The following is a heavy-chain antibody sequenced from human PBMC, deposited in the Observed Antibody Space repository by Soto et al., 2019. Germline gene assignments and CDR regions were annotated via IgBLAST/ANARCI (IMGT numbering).Heavy chain of an antibody. V-gene: IGHV3-21*01. D-gene: IGHD3-22*01. CDR3: AREADFASSGYVLDY. CDR2: VTSSPSSM. J-gene: IGHJ4*02. Sequence: VGSVRLSCAASGFTFSGFSMNWARQAPGKGLEWVSSVTSSPSSMFYADSVKGRFTISRDDAKDSLFLQMNSLRADDTAVYYCAREADFASSGYVLDYWGLGTLVTVSS. CDR1: GFTFSGFS.